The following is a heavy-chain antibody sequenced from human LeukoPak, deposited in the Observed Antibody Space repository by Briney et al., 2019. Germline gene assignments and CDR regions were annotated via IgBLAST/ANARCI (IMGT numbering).Heavy chain of an antibody. D-gene: IGHD6-6*01. Sequence: KPSETLSLTCTVSGGFISSSSYYWSWIRQPPGKGLEGIGYIYYSGSTNYNPSLKSRVTISVDTSKNQFSLKLSSVTAADTAVYYCARGGVAARHGGGSFDYWGQGTLVTVSS. V-gene: IGHV4-61*05. CDR2: IYYSGST. J-gene: IGHJ4*02. CDR1: GGFISSSSYY. CDR3: ARGGVAARHGGGSFDY.